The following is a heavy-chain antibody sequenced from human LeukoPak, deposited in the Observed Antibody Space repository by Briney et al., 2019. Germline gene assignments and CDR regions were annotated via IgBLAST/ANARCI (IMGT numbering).Heavy chain of an antibody. CDR2: INHSGST. Sequence: SETLSLTCAVYGGSFSGYYWSWIRQPPGKGLEWIGEINHSGSTNYNPSLKSRVTISVDTSKNQFSLKLSSVTAADTAVYYCARGDWRFDYWGQGTLVTVSS. CDR1: GGSFSGYY. V-gene: IGHV4-34*01. D-gene: IGHD1-1*01. J-gene: IGHJ4*02. CDR3: ARGDWRFDY.